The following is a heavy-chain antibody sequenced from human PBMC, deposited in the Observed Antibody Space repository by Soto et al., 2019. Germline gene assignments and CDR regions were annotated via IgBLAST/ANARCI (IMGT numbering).Heavy chain of an antibody. CDR3: ARAPDIVVVPAAGVIDY. D-gene: IGHD2-2*01. CDR1: GFTFHDYA. Sequence: KPGGSLRLSCATSGFTFHDYASSWVRQAPGKGLEWVSAIAFTGSYTNYADSVKGRFTIPRDNAKNSLYLQMNSLRAEDTAVYYCARAPDIVVVPAAGVIDYWGQGTLVTVSS. CDR2: IAFTGSYT. J-gene: IGHJ4*02. V-gene: IGHV3-11*06.